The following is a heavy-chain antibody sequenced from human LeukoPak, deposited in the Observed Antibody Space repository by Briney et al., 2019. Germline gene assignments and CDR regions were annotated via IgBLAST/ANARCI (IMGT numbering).Heavy chain of an antibody. D-gene: IGHD2-21*01. V-gene: IGHV1-2*02. CDR2: INPNTGGT. CDR1: GYTFTAYY. Sequence: ASVKLSCKTSGYTFTAYYIHLVRQSPGQGLEWMGWINPNTGGTDYTPKFQGRVTMTRDSSVSAVFVELSSLKSDDTAVYYCARDSITAPHCYDYWGQGTLVTVSS. CDR3: ARDSITAPHCYDY. J-gene: IGHJ4*02.